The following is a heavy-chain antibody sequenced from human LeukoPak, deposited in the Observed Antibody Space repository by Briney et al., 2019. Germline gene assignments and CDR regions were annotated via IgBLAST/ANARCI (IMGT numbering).Heavy chain of an antibody. CDR2: ISAYNGNT. D-gene: IGHD2-2*01. V-gene: IGHV1-18*01. J-gene: IGHJ3*02. Sequence: ASVKVSCKASGYTFTSYGISWVRQAPGQGLERMGWISAYNGNTNYAQKLQGRVTMTTDTSTSTAYMELRSLRSDDTAVYYCAREVFTKPAFDIWGQGTMVTVSS. CDR3: AREVFTKPAFDI. CDR1: GYTFTSYG.